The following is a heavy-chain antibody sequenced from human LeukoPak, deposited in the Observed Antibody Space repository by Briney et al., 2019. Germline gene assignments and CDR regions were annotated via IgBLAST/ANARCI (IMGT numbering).Heavy chain of an antibody. V-gene: IGHV4-59*01. J-gene: IGHJ3*02. CDR3: ARGRYYAYCCGDCPPRVAFDI. D-gene: IGHD2-21*02. CDR1: GGSISSYY. Sequence: SETLSLTCTVSGGSISSYYWSWIRQPPGKGLEWIGYIYYSGSTNYNPSLKSRVTISVDKSKKQFSLKLSSVTAADMAVYDCARGRYYAYCCGDCPPRVAFDIWGQGTMVTVSS. CDR2: IYYSGST.